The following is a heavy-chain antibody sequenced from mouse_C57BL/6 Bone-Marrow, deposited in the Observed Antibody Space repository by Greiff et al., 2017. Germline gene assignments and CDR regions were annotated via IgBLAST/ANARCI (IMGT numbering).Heavy chain of an antibody. Sequence: EVQLVESGGDLVKPGGSLKLSCAASGFTFSSYGMSWVRQTPDKRLEWVATISSGGSYTYYPDSVKGRFTISRDNAKNTLYLQMSSLNAEETPMYYVARPNYYYGSSYLDYGGKGTTLTVSS. V-gene: IGHV5-6*01. CDR2: ISSGGSYT. CDR1: GFTFSSYG. CDR3: ARPNYYYGSSYLDY. D-gene: IGHD1-1*01. J-gene: IGHJ2*01.